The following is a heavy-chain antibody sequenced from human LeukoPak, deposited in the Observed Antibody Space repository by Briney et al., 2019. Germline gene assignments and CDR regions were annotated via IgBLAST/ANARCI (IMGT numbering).Heavy chain of an antibody. CDR2: INTSGST. Sequence: SETLSLTCTVSGGSISIYYWTWIRQSAGKGLEWIGRINTSGSTNYNPSLRSRVTMSVNTSKNQFSLNLTSVTAADTAVYSCAREGGDPRWLDPWGQGTLVTVSS. J-gene: IGHJ5*02. V-gene: IGHV4-4*07. CDR1: GGSISIYY. D-gene: IGHD6-25*01. CDR3: AREGGDPRWLDP.